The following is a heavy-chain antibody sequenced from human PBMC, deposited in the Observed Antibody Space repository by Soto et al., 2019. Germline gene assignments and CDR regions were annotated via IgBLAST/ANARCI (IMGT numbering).Heavy chain of an antibody. CDR1: GYSVSSSDYY. CDR3: APLSVSLSGPYGIHV. D-gene: IGHD2-15*01. CDR2: MLYSGLT. Sequence: SETLSLTCSVSGYSVSSSDYYWAWIRQPPGKGLEWIGSMLYSGLTYYNPSLKSRVTLSVDTSRNQFSVRLNSVTASDTAVYYCAPLSVSLSGPYGIHVWGQGTTVTVSS. V-gene: IGHV4-39*01. J-gene: IGHJ6*02.